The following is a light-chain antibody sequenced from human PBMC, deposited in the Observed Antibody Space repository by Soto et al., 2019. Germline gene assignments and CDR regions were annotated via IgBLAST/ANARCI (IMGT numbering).Light chain of an antibody. Sequence: DIQLTQSPSFLSASVGDRVTITCRASQDINTYLAWYQQKPGKAPKLLIFAASTLQNGVPSRFSGSGSGTEFTVTITSLQPEDFATYYCQQRKSCPITFDQGTRLEIK. CDR3: QQRKSCPIT. V-gene: IGKV1-9*01. CDR2: AAS. CDR1: QDINTY. J-gene: IGKJ5*01.